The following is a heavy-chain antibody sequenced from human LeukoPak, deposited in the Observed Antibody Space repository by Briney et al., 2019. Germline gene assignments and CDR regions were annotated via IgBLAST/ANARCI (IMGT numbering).Heavy chain of an antibody. CDR2: INPNSGGT. CDR3: ARVSLYCSSTSCYWSRYNWFDP. Sequence: ASVKVSCKASGYTFTGYYMHWVRQAPGQGLEWMGWINPNSGGTNYAQKFQGRVIMTRDASISTAYMELSRLRSDDTAVYYCARVSLYCSSTSCYWSRYNWFDPWGQGTLVTVSS. D-gene: IGHD2-2*01. J-gene: IGHJ5*02. V-gene: IGHV1-2*02. CDR1: GYTFTGYY.